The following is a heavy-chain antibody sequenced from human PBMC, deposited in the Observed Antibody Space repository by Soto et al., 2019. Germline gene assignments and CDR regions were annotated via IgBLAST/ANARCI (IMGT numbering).Heavy chain of an antibody. V-gene: IGHV3-23*01. CDR3: AKDSMIRGVNGMDV. Sequence: EVQVLESGGGLVQPGGSLRLSCAASGFTFSSYAMTWVRQAPGQGLEWVSSIGGSGGSTFYADSVKGRFTISRDNSKNTLYLQMNSLRVEDTAVYYCAKDSMIRGVNGMDVWGQGTTVTVSS. CDR1: GFTFSSYA. J-gene: IGHJ6*02. CDR2: IGGSGGST. D-gene: IGHD3-10*01.